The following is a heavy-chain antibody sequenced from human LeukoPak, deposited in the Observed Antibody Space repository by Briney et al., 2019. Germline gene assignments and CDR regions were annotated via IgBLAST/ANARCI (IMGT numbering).Heavy chain of an antibody. D-gene: IGHD3-3*01. J-gene: IGHJ4*02. V-gene: IGHV1-2*02. CDR1: EYTFTGYY. CDR3: ATRGVWSGYWQPKYLGEYFDY. Sequence: ASVKVSCKASEYTFTGYYMHWVRQAPGQGLEWMGWINPNSGGTNYAQKFQGRVTMTRDTSISTAYMELSRLRSDDTAVYYCATRGVWSGYWQPKYLGEYFDYWGQGTLVTVSS. CDR2: INPNSGGT.